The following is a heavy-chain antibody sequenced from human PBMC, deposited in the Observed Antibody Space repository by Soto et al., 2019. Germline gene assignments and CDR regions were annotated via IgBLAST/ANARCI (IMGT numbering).Heavy chain of an antibody. CDR3: ARERAAAWNGAYYYMDV. CDR1: GFTFSSYS. Sequence: EVQLVESGGGLVKPGGSLRLSCAASGFTFSSYSMNWVRQATGKGLEWVSSISSSSSYIYYADSVKGRFTISRDNAKNSLYLQMNSLRAEDTAVYYCARERAAAWNGAYYYMDVWGKGTTVTVSS. CDR2: ISSSSSYI. J-gene: IGHJ6*03. D-gene: IGHD6-13*01. V-gene: IGHV3-21*01.